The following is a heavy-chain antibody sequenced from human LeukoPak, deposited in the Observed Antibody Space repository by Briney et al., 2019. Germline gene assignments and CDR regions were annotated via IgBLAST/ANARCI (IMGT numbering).Heavy chain of an antibody. Sequence: SETLSLTCTVSGGSVSSGSYYWSWTRQPPGKGLEWIGYIYYSGSTNYNPSLKSRVTISVDTSKNQFSLKLSSVTAADTAVYYCARANGVGAAAGTPYFDYWGQGTLVTVSS. V-gene: IGHV4-61*01. CDR2: IYYSGST. CDR1: GGSVSSGSYY. CDR3: ARANGVGAAAGTPYFDY. D-gene: IGHD6-13*01. J-gene: IGHJ4*02.